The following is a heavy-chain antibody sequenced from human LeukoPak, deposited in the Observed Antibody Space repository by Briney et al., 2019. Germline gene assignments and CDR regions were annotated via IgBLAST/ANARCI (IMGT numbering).Heavy chain of an antibody. CDR2: ISYDGSNK. V-gene: IGHV3-30-3*01. D-gene: IGHD1-7*01. CDR3: ARDYWWNYDY. CDR1: GFTFSSYA. Sequence: GGSLRLSCAASGFTFSSYAMHWVRQAPGKGLEWVAVISYDGSNKYYADSVKGRFTISRDNSKNTLYLQMNSLRAEDTAIYYCARDYWWNYDYWGQGTLVTVSS. J-gene: IGHJ4*02.